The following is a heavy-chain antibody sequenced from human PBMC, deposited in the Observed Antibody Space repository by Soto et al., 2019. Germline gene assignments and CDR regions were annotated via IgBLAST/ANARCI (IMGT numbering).Heavy chain of an antibody. CDR3: ARAKMTTVTTYSSGYYSYPLGFDY. Sequence: GGSLRLSCAASGFTFSSYDMHWVRQATGKGLEWVSAIGTAGDTYYTGSVKGRVTISRENAKNYLYLQMNSLRAEDTAVYYCARAKMTTVTTYSSGYYSYPLGFDYWGQGTLVTVSS. V-gene: IGHV3-13*01. CDR1: GFTFSSYD. J-gene: IGHJ4*02. CDR2: IGTAGDT. D-gene: IGHD4-17*01.